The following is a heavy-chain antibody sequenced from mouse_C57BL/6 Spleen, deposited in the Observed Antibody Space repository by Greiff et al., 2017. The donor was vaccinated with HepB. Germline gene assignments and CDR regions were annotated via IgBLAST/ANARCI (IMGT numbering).Heavy chain of an antibody. V-gene: IGHV1-54*01. D-gene: IGHD2-4*01. Sequence: QVQLQQSGAELVRPGTSVKVSCKASGYAFTNYLIEWVKQRPGQGLEWIRVINPGSGGTNYNEKFKGKATLTADKSSSTAYMQLSSLTSEDSAVYFCARGGWDYDGYFDYWGQGTTLTVSS. CDR3: ARGGWDYDGYFDY. CDR1: GYAFTNYL. J-gene: IGHJ2*01. CDR2: INPGSGGT.